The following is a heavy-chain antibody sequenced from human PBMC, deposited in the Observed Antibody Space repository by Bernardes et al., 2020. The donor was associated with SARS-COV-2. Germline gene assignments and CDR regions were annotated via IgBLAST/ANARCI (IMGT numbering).Heavy chain of an antibody. Sequence: GEYLKSSCHDSGYSVTRHWIAWVRQMPGKGLEWMGMIYPDDSETRFSPSFQGRVTISADKSINTAYLQWTSLKASDTAMYYCATHSDSSERGAFDLWGQGTLVTVSS. J-gene: IGHJ3*01. CDR2: IYPDDSET. CDR3: ATHSDSSERGAFDL. CDR1: GYSVTRHW. V-gene: IGHV5-51*01. D-gene: IGHD6-6*01.